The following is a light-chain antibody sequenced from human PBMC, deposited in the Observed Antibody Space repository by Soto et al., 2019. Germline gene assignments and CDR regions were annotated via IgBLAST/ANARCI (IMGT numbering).Light chain of an antibody. CDR2: EAT. J-gene: IGLJ1*01. Sequence: SVLTQPASVCGSQGRWITIFCSGTSRDVGSYDLVSWYQHHPGKAPKLMISEATKRPSGVSDRFSGSKSGNTAPLTISGLQAQDEADYYCCSYAGSSTYVFGTGTKVTVL. V-gene: IGLV2-23*01. CDR3: CSYAGSSTYV. CDR1: SRDVGSYDL.